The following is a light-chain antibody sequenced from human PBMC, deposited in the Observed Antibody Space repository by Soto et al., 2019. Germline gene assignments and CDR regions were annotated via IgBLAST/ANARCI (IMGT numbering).Light chain of an antibody. J-gene: IGKJ2*01. CDR3: QQYNTWYT. V-gene: IGKV3-15*01. CDR1: QSINGN. Sequence: EIVLTQSPATLSVSPGERATLSCRASQSINGNLVWYQRKPGQAPRLLMYGTSVRATGIPARFSGSGSGTEYTLTISSLQSEDFAVFYCQQYNTWYTFGQGTKLEIK. CDR2: GTS.